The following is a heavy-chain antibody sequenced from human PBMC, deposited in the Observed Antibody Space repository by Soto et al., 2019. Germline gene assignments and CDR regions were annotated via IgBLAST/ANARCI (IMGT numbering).Heavy chain of an antibody. D-gene: IGHD2-2*01. V-gene: IGHV4-61*01. J-gene: IGHJ5*02. Sequence: PSETLSLTCTVSGGSVSSGSYYWSWIRQPPGKGLEWIGYIYYSGSTNYNPSLKSRVTISVDTSKNQFSLKLSSVTAADTAVYYCARYCSSICPWLDPWGQGTLVTVSS. CDR3: ARYCSSICPWLDP. CDR1: GGSVSSGSYY. CDR2: IYYSGST.